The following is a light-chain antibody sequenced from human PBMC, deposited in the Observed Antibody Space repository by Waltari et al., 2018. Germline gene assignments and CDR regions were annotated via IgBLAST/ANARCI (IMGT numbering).Light chain of an antibody. CDR2: DVT. J-gene: IGLJ1*01. V-gene: IGLV2-14*03. Sequence: QSALTQPASVSGTPGQSTTISCTGTSSDVGTYDYVFWYQQHPGKAPKRMIYDVTKRPSGIANRFSGSKSGNTASLTISGLQAEDEADYYCSSYTTSSTVYVFGTGTKVTVL. CDR3: SSYTTSSTVYV. CDR1: SSDVGTYDY.